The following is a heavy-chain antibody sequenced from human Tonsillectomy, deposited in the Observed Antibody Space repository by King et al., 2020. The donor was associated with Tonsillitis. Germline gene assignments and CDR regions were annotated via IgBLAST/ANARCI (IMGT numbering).Heavy chain of an antibody. CDR1: GGYISGHF. CDR3: ARQANNYSILSGHYWYFDL. CDR2: IYYSGAT. D-gene: IGHD3-9*01. Sequence: QLQESGPGLVKPSETLSLTCTVSGGYISGHFWTWIRQSPGKGLEWIGYIYYSGATDYNPSLKSRVSISVDTSKNQFSLTLRSVTAADTAVYYCARQANNYSILSGHYWYFDLWGRGTLVTVSS. V-gene: IGHV4-59*08. J-gene: IGHJ2*01.